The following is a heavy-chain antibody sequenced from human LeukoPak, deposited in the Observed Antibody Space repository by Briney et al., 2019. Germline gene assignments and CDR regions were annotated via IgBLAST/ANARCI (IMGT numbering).Heavy chain of an antibody. Sequence: SETLSLTCTVSGYSISSGYYWGWIRQPPGKGLEWTGSIDHSGSTYYNPSLKSRVTISADTSKNQFSLTLTSVTAADTAVYYCARSGGTWSYNYWGQGTLVTVSS. J-gene: IGHJ4*02. CDR3: ARSGGTWSYNY. CDR1: GYSISSGYY. V-gene: IGHV4-38-2*02. D-gene: IGHD1-26*01. CDR2: IDHSGST.